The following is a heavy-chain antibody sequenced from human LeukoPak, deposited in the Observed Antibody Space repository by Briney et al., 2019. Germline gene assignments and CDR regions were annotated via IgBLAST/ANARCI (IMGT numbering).Heavy chain of an antibody. CDR2: IMPLFGTA. D-gene: IGHD5-24*01. Sequence: SVKVSCKASGGTFNSYAISWVRQAPGQGLEWKGGIMPLFGTANYAQEFQGRVTFTTDESASTAYMEVSSLRSEDTAVYYCASGSLGDGYGVGDYYQYMDVWGKGTTVTVSS. CDR1: GGTFNSYA. CDR3: ASGSLGDGYGVGDYYQYMDV. V-gene: IGHV1-69*05. J-gene: IGHJ6*03.